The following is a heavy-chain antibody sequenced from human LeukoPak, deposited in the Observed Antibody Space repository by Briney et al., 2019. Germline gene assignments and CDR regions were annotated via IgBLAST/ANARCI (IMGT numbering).Heavy chain of an antibody. CDR2: INPSGGST. CDR3: ARGVRGMIVVVTYYYGMDV. CDR1: GYTFTSYY. Sequence: GASVSVSCKASGYTFTSYYMHWVRQAPGQGREWMGIINPSGGSTSYPQKFQGRVTMTRDTSTSTVYMELSSLRSEDTAVYYCARGVRGMIVVVTYYYGMDVWGQGTTVTVSS. V-gene: IGHV1-46*01. J-gene: IGHJ6*02. D-gene: IGHD3-22*01.